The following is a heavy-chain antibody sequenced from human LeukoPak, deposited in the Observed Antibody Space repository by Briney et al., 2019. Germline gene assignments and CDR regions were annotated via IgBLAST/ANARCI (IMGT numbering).Heavy chain of an antibody. J-gene: IGHJ4*02. D-gene: IGHD6-19*01. Sequence: GESLKISCKGSGYSFINYWIGWVRQVPGKGLEWMAIIYPGDSDTKYSPSFQGQATISADKSITTAYLQWSSLKASDTAMYYCAILSSGWYYFDYWGQGTLVTVSS. V-gene: IGHV5-51*01. CDR1: GYSFINYW. CDR3: AILSSGWYYFDY. CDR2: IYPGDSDT.